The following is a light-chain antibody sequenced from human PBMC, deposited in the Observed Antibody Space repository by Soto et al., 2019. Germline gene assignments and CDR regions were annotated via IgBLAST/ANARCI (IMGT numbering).Light chain of an antibody. V-gene: IGLV2-14*01. Sequence: QSVLTQPASVSGSPGQSITISCTGTSSDVGAYNYVSWYQQHPGKAPKLMIYEVSNRPSGVSNGFSGSKSANTASLTISGLQAEDEADYYCSSLTASSTYVFGTGTKVTVL. CDR1: SSDVGAYNY. CDR2: EVS. CDR3: SSLTASSTYV. J-gene: IGLJ1*01.